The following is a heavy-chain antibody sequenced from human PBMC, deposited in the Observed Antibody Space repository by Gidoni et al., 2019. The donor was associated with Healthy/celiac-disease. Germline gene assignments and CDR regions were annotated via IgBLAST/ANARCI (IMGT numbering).Heavy chain of an antibody. Sequence: QVTLRESGPALVIPTQTLTLTCTFSGFSPSTSGICGSWIRQPPGKALEWLARIDWDHAKYYSTSRKTRLTISKDTSKNQVVLTMTNMDPVDTATYYCARMGGSSSSGYYYYYGMDVWGQGTTVTVSS. J-gene: IGHJ6*02. V-gene: IGHV2-70*15. CDR2: IDWDHAK. D-gene: IGHD6-6*01. CDR1: GFSPSTSGIC. CDR3: ARMGGSSSSGYYYYYGMDV.